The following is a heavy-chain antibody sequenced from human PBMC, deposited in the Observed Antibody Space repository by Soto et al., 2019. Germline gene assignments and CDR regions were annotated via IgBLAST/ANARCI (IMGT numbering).Heavy chain of an antibody. CDR1: GFSFNTYA. CDR3: AKTMGDCSGGSCYGAYSMDV. Sequence: EVQLLESGGGLVQPGGSLRLSCAASGFSFNTYAMSWVRQARGKGPEWVSTVSASGGSTYSADSVKGRFTISRDNYKNTVQLQMNSLRAEGTAVYYCAKTMGDCSGGSCYGAYSMDVWGQGITVTVSS. CDR2: VSASGGST. D-gene: IGHD2-15*01. V-gene: IGHV3-23*01. J-gene: IGHJ6*02.